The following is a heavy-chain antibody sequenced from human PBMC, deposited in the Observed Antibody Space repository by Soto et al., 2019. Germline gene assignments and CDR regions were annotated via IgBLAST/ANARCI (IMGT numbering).Heavy chain of an antibody. Sequence: DVQLLESGGGLVQLGGSLPLSCAASRFPFSDFAMSWVRQVPGKGLEWVSSTGGGGSDTYYADSVKGRFTISRDNSKNTLYLQMDGLRDEDTAIYYCAKAAFPYNGKWDWFDSWCQGTLVIVS. CDR1: RFPFSDFA. J-gene: IGHJ5*01. V-gene: IGHV3-23*01. CDR3: AKAAFPYNGKWDWFDS. CDR2: TGGGGSDT. D-gene: IGHD1-20*01.